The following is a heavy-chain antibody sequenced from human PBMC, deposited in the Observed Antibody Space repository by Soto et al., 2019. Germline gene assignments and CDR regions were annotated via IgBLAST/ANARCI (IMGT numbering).Heavy chain of an antibody. CDR1: GGSISSYY. Sequence: SETLSVTCTVSGGSISSYYWSWIGQPPGKGLEWIGYIYYSGSTNYNPSLKSRVTISVDTSKNQFSLKLSSVTAADTAVYYCARGGASTYYDSSGYLNRGYYYGMDVWGQGTTVTVSS. D-gene: IGHD3-22*01. CDR3: ARGGASTYYDSSGYLNRGYYYGMDV. J-gene: IGHJ6*02. V-gene: IGHV4-59*01. CDR2: IYYSGST.